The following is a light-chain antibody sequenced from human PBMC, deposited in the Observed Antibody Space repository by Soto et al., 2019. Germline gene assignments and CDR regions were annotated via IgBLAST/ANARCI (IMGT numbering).Light chain of an antibody. CDR1: TSNIGSNY. CDR2: SNN. J-gene: IGLJ3*02. V-gene: IGLV1-47*02. Sequence: QSVLTQPPSASGTPGQSVTISCSGSTSNIGSNYVSWYQQLPGTAPKLLIYSNNQRPSGVPDRFSGSKSGTSASLAISGLRSEDEAGYYCAAWDDSLSAVFGGGTKLTVL. CDR3: AAWDDSLSAV.